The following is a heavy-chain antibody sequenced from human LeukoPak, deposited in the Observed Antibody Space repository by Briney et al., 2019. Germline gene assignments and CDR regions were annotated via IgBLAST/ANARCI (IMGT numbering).Heavy chain of an antibody. CDR3: ARPKFRGRSDY. CDR2: IYPGDSDT. D-gene: IGHD3-10*01. Sequence: GESLKIPCKASGYTFSSYWFGCVLHMPAHGLEWMVMIYPGDSDTRYSPSFQGRVSISADKSMSTAYLQLSTLSASDTAMYYCARPKFRGRSDYWGQGTLVTVSS. V-gene: IGHV5-51*01. J-gene: IGHJ4*02. CDR1: GYTFSSYW.